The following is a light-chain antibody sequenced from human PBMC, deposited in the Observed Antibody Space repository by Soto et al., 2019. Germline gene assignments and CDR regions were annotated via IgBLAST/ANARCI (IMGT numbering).Light chain of an antibody. Sequence: LVMPQSPATLSVSPGERATLPCRASQSVSSSLAWYQQKPGLAPRLLIYDASTRATGIPARFSGSGSGTEFTLTISSLQSEDFAVYYCQQDNDWPLTFGPGTKVDIK. CDR2: DAS. CDR1: QSVSSS. CDR3: QQDNDWPLT. V-gene: IGKV3-15*01. J-gene: IGKJ3*01.